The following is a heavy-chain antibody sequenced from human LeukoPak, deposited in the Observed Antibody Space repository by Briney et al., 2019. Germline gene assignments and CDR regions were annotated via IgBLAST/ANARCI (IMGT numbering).Heavy chain of an antibody. Sequence: SETLSLTCTVSGGSISSGSYYWGWIRQPPGKGLEWIGNIYYSGSTYYNPSLKSRVTISVETSKNQFSLKLSSVTAADTAVYYCARDGRFPPEVLPRYFDYWGQGTLVTVSS. J-gene: IGHJ4*02. CDR1: GGSISSGSYY. CDR2: IYYSGST. CDR3: ARDGRFPPEVLPRYFDY. V-gene: IGHV4-39*07. D-gene: IGHD1-26*01.